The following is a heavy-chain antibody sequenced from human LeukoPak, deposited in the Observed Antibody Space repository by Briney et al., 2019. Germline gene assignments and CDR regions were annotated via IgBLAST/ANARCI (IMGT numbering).Heavy chain of an antibody. CDR3: ARGEDSSSWYGDLFDY. D-gene: IGHD6-13*01. Sequence: GGSLRLSCAASGLTFSSYSMNWVRQAPGKGLEWVSSISSSSSYIYYADSVKGRFTISRDNAKNSLYLQMNSLRAEDTAVYYCARGEDSSSWYGDLFDYWGQGTLVTVSS. V-gene: IGHV3-21*01. CDR2: ISSSSSYI. CDR1: GLTFSSYS. J-gene: IGHJ4*02.